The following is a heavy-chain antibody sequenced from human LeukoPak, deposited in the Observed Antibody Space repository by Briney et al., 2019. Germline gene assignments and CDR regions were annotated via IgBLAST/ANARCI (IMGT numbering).Heavy chain of an antibody. Sequence: SETLSLTCTVSGVSISSGDYYWSWIRQPLGKRLEWIGYIYYSGSTYYNPSLKSRVTISVDTSKNQFSLKLSSVTAADTAVYYCARSRYGDLDYWGQGTLVTVSS. V-gene: IGHV4-30-4*08. J-gene: IGHJ4*02. CDR2: IYYSGST. CDR3: ARSRYGDLDY. D-gene: IGHD4-17*01. CDR1: GVSISSGDYY.